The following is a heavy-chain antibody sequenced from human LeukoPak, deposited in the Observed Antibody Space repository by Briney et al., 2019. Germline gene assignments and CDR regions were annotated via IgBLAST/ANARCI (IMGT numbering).Heavy chain of an antibody. D-gene: IGHD6-19*01. CDR1: GASISSSDYY. CDR2: LYSGGLT. CDR3: ASGGYSSGWYRSFDI. V-gene: IGHV4-39*01. J-gene: IGHJ3*02. Sequence: SETPSLTCTVSGASISSSDYYWGWIRQPPGKGLEWIGSLYSGGLTYYNPSLKSRVTISVDTSKNQFSLKVTSVTAADTAVYSCASGGYSSGWYRSFDIWGQWTVVTVSS.